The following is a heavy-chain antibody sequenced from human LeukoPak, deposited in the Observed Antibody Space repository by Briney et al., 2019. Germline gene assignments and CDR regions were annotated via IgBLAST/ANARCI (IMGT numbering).Heavy chain of an antibody. CDR1: GYTFTSYG. CDR2: ISAYNGNT. CDR3: ARYDLGNDAFDI. J-gene: IGHJ3*02. V-gene: IGHV1-18*01. Sequence: ASVKVSCKASGYTFTSYGISWVRQAPGQGLEWMGWISAYNGNTNYAQKLQGRVTMTTDTSASTAYMELRSLRSDDTAVYYCARYDLGNDAFDIWGQGTMVTVSS. D-gene: IGHD3/OR15-3a*01.